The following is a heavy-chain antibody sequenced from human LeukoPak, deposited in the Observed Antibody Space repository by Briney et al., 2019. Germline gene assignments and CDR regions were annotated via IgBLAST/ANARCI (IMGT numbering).Heavy chain of an antibody. Sequence: PSETLSLTCTVSGGSISSGYWSWIRQPPGKGLEWIGCIYYGGTTNYNPSLQSRVSISIDTSKKQFSLSLTSVTAADTAVYYCARHQLRGFLDDNWGQGTLVTVSS. D-gene: IGHD3-10*01. CDR1: GGSISSGY. V-gene: IGHV4-59*08. CDR2: IYYGGTT. J-gene: IGHJ4*02. CDR3: ARHQLRGFLDDN.